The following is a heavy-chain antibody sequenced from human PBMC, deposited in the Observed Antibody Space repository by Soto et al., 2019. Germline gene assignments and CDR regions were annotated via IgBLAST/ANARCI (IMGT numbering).Heavy chain of an antibody. D-gene: IGHD6-25*01. CDR3: AAATISPVSATLDHYGMDV. J-gene: IGHJ6*02. CDR2: IMPVFHTT. CDR1: GGTFNNFA. Sequence: QVQLVQSGAEVKKPGSSVKVSCQASGGTFNNFAFTWVRQAPGQGLEWLGGIMPVFHTTNIAQTFQDRITVTADDFTTTVYMEMTSLRYDHTAVYYCAAATISPVSATLDHYGMDVWGQGTTVTVSS. V-gene: IGHV1-69*01.